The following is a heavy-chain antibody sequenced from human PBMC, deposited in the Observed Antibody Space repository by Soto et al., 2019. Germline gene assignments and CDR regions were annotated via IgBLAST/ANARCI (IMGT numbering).Heavy chain of an antibody. CDR2: IGTAGDT. Sequence: AGSLRLSCAASGFTFSSYDMHCVRQATGKGLEWVSAIGTAGDTYYPGSAKGRFTISRENAKNSLYLQMNSLRAGDTAVYYCARGLRKDLESGAATLRVYAWFDPWGQGTLVTVSS. CDR1: GFTFSSYD. CDR3: ARGLRKDLESGAATLRVYAWFDP. J-gene: IGHJ5*02. D-gene: IGHD2-15*01. V-gene: IGHV3-13*01.